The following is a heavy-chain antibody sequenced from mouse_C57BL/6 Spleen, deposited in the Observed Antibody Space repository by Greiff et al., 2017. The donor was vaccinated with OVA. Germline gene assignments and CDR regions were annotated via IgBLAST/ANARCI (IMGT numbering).Heavy chain of an antibody. Sequence: QVQLQQPGAELVRPGSSVKLSCKASGYTFTSYWMDWVTQRPGQGLEWIGNIYPSDSETHYNQKFKDKATLTVATSSSTAYMQLTILTSADSAIYYFASSTSYRTFSYYAMDYWGQGTSVTVSS. CDR3: ASSTSYRTFSYYAMDY. CDR1: GYTFTSYW. J-gene: IGHJ4*01. CDR2: IYPSDSET. D-gene: IGHD5-1*01. V-gene: IGHV1-61*01.